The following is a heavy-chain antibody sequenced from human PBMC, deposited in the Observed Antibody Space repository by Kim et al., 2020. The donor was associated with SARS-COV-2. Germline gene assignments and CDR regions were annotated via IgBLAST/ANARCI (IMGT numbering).Heavy chain of an antibody. CDR1: GFTFSSYS. D-gene: IGHD4-4*01. CDR2: ISSSSSTI. J-gene: IGHJ4*02. V-gene: IGHV3-48*04. Sequence: GGSLRLSCAASGFTFSSYSMNWVRQAPGKGLEWVSYISSSSSTIYYADSVKGRFTISRDNAKNSLYLQMNSLRAEDTAVYYCARRRDGYSYYFDYWGQGTLVTVSS. CDR3: ARRRDGYSYYFDY.